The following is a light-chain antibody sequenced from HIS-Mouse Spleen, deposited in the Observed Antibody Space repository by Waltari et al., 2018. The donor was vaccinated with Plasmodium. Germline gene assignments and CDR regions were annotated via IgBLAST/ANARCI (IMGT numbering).Light chain of an antibody. V-gene: IGLV2-14*03. CDR1: SRDVGGYNY. Sequence: QSALTQPASVSGSPGQSITISCTGTSRDVGGYNYVSCHQQPPGKSPTLMIYDVSYRPSWVSNRFSGSKSVNTASLTISGLQAEDEADYYCSSYTSSSTLLYVFGTGTKVTVL. J-gene: IGLJ1*01. CDR3: SSYTSSSTLLYV. CDR2: DVS.